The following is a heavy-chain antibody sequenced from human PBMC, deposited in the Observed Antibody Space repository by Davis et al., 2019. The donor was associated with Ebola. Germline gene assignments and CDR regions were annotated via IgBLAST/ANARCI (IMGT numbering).Heavy chain of an antibody. CDR1: GFTFSSYW. V-gene: IGHV3-7*03. CDR2: IKQDGSEK. D-gene: IGHD5-18*01. CDR3: AGGTAMVTSLVDY. J-gene: IGHJ4*02. Sequence: PGGSLRLSCAASGFTFSSYWMSWVRQAPGKGLEWVANIKQDGSEKYYVDSVKGRFTISRDNAKNSLYLQMNSLRAEDTAVYYCAGGTAMVTSLVDYWGQGTLVTVSS.